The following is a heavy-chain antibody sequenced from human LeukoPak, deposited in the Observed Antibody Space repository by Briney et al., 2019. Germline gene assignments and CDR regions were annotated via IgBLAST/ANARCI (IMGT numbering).Heavy chain of an antibody. CDR3: AKRSNSSGWYHNWFDP. D-gene: IGHD6-19*01. CDR2: ISGSGGST. Sequence: GGFLRLSCAASGFTFSSYAMSWVRQAPGKGLKWVSAISGSGGSTYYADSVKGRFTISRDNSKNTLYLQMNSLRAEDTAVYYCAKRSNSSGWYHNWFDPWGQGTLVTVSS. CDR1: GFTFSSYA. J-gene: IGHJ5*02. V-gene: IGHV3-23*01.